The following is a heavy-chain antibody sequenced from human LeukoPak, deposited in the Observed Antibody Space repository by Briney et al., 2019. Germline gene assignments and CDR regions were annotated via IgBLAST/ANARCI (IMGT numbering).Heavy chain of an antibody. CDR3: ASLRPIAYYYYGMDV. J-gene: IGHJ6*02. CDR1: GGSFSGYY. CDR2: TNHSGST. V-gene: IGHV4-34*01. Sequence: SETLSLTCAVYGGSFSGYYWSWIRQPPGKGLEWIGETNHSGSTNYNPSLKSRVTISVDTSKNQFSLKLSSVTAADTAVYYCASLRPIAYYYYGMDVWGQGTTVTVSS. D-gene: IGHD5-12*01.